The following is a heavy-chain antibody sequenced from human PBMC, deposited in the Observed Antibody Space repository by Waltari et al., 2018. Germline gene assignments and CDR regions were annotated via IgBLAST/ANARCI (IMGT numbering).Heavy chain of an antibody. Sequence: QLQLQESGPGLVKPSETLSLTCGVSVVSITTNRHYWGWIRQPPGQGLEWIGTISYNGATYSSPSLRSRVTRFRDTSKNQLSLKLGSVTAADTAFYYCATYIGASLGTAAFDVWGQGTMVTVSS. CDR1: VVSITTNRHY. J-gene: IGHJ3*01. CDR3: ATYIGASLGTAAFDV. CDR2: ISYNGAT. D-gene: IGHD5-12*01. V-gene: IGHV4-39*01.